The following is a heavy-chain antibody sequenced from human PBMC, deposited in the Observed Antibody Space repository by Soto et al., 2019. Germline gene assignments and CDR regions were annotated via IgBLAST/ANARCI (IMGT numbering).Heavy chain of an antibody. CDR2: ISHDGSST. Sequence: RLSCATSGFPFGVYGMHWVRQAPGKGLQWVAVISHDGSSTIYADPVKGRFTISRDNSKNTLYLQMNSLKVEDTAIYYCARELGVASTRYFDYRGQGTLVTVSS. CDR1: GFPFGVYG. V-gene: IGHV3-30*03. D-gene: IGHD6-19*01. J-gene: IGHJ4*02. CDR3: ARELGVASTRYFDY.